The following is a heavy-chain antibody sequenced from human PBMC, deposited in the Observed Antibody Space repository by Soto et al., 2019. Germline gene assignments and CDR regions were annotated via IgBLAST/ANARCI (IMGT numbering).Heavy chain of an antibody. J-gene: IGHJ6*02. CDR2: ISSSGSTI. D-gene: IGHD2-15*01. V-gene: IGHV3-11*01. Sequence: GGSLRLSCAASGFTFSDYYMSWIRQAPGKGLEWVSYISSSGSTIYYADSVKGRFTTSRDNAKNSLYLQMNSLRAEDTAVYYCARDYCSGGSCYSYYYYYGMDVWGQGTTVTVSS. CDR3: ARDYCSGGSCYSYYYYYGMDV. CDR1: GFTFSDYY.